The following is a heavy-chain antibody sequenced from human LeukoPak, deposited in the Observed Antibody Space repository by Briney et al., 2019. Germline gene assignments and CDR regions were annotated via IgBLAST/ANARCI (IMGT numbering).Heavy chain of an antibody. D-gene: IGHD4-23*01. Sequence: SQTLSLTCTVSGGSISSGDYYWSWIRQPPGKGLEWIGYIYYSGSTYYNPSLKSRVTTSVDTSKNQLSLKLSSVTAADTAVYYCARVASGGPTPLFDYWGQGTLVTVSS. CDR3: ARVASGGPTPLFDY. J-gene: IGHJ4*02. V-gene: IGHV4-30-4*08. CDR1: GGSISSGDYY. CDR2: IYYSGST.